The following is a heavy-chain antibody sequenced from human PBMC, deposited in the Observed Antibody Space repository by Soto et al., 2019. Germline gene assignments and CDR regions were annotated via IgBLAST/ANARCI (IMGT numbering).Heavy chain of an antibody. CDR1: GGSISSGDYY. J-gene: IGHJ4*02. CDR3: ANLRRFGEVFDY. V-gene: IGHV4-30-4*01. CDR2: IYYSGST. Sequence: SETLSLTCTVSGGSISSGDYYWSWIRQPPGKGLEWIGYIYYSGSTYYNPSLKSRVTISVDTSKNQFSLKLSSVTAADTAVYYCANLRRFGEVFDYWGQGTLVTVSS. D-gene: IGHD3-10*01.